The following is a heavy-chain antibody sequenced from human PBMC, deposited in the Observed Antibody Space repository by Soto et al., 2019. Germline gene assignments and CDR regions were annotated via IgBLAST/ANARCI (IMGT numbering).Heavy chain of an antibody. V-gene: IGHV1-3*01. D-gene: IGHD6-13*01. CDR3: ARGYSSSWVTALGY. J-gene: IGHJ4*02. CDR1: GYTFTSYA. Sequence: ASVKVSCKASGYTFTSYAMHWVRQAPGQRLEWMGGINAINGKTKYAQKFQGRVTITTDKSTSTAYMELRSLRSEDTAVYYCARGYSSSWVTALGYWGQGTLVTVSS. CDR2: INAINGKT.